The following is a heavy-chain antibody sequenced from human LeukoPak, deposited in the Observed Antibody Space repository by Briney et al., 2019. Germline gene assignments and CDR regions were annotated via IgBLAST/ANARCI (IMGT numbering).Heavy chain of an antibody. CDR3: ARGVFDP. V-gene: IGHV3-7*04. CDR1: GFIFSNYW. J-gene: IGHJ5*02. CDR2: IKEDGSEK. Sequence: GGSLRLSCAASGFIFSNYWMSWVRQAPGKGLEWVANIKEDGSEKDYVDSVMGRFTISRDNAKNSLYLQMNSLRVEDTAVYYCARGVFDPWGQGTLVTVSS.